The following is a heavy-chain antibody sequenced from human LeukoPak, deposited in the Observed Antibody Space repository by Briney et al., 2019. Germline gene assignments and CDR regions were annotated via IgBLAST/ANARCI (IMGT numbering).Heavy chain of an antibody. J-gene: IGHJ4*02. CDR3: AKKRRPYYYGRCCYPLDY. D-gene: IGHD3-22*01. CDR2: ISGSGGST. CDR1: GFTFSSYA. V-gene: IGHV3-23*01. Sequence: GGSLRLSCAASGFTFSSYAMSWVRQAPGKGLEWVSAISGSGGSTYYADSVKGRFTISRDNSKNTLYLQMNSLRAEDAAVYYCAKKRRPYYYGRCCYPLDYLGQGNLVNGS.